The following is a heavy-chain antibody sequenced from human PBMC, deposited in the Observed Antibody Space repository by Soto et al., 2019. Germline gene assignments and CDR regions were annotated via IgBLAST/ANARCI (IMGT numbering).Heavy chain of an antibody. V-gene: IGHV4-30-2*01. CDR2: SFHSGST. CDR1: GGSISSGGYF. Sequence: LSLTCAVSGGSISSGGYFWSWIRQPPGKGLEWIGYSFHSGSTSYNPPLKSRVIISVDRSKNQFSLELSSVTTADTAVYYCARGDAGYYGMDVWGQGTTVTVSS. CDR3: ARGDAGYYGMDV. J-gene: IGHJ6*02.